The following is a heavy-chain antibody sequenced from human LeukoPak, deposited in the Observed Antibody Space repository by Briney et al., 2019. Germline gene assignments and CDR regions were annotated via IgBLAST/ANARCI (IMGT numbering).Heavy chain of an antibody. CDR2: IKQDGSEK. CDR1: GFTFSSYW. D-gene: IGHD5-18*01. V-gene: IGHV3-7*01. Sequence: GGSLRLSCAASGFTFSSYWMSWVRQAPGKGLEWVANIKQDGSEKYYVDSVKGRFTISRDNAKNSLYLQMNSLRAEDTAVYYCARAYGYSYGRAFDIWGQGTMFTVSS. J-gene: IGHJ3*02. CDR3: ARAYGYSYGRAFDI.